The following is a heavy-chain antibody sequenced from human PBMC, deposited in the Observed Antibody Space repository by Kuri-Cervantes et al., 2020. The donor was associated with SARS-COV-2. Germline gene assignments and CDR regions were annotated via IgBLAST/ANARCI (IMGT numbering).Heavy chain of an antibody. CDR1: GYTFTSYD. D-gene: IGHD1-7*01. Sequence: ASVKVSCKASGYTFTSYDINWVRQATGQGLEWMGWMNPNSGNTSYAQKFQGRVTMTRNTSISTAYMELSSLRSEDTAVYYCARGSRTGTTGGYYLYEAMDVWGQGTTVTVSS. J-gene: IGHJ6*02. CDR2: MNPNSGNT. V-gene: IGHV1-8*01. CDR3: ARGSRTGTTGGYYLYEAMDV.